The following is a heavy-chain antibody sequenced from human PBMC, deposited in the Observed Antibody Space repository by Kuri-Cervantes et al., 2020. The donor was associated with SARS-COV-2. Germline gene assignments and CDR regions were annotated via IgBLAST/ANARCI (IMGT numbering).Heavy chain of an antibody. CDR2: ISYDGNE. CDR1: GFTFSTYG. J-gene: IGHJ3*02. CDR3: AGFPEWELLPFDI. Sequence: GESLKISCAASGFTFSTYGMHWVRQAPGKGLEWVALISYDGNEYCADSVRGRFTISRDNSKNTLYLQLNNLRTEDTAVYYCAGFPEWELLPFDIWGQGTMVTVSS. V-gene: IGHV3-30*03. D-gene: IGHD1-26*01.